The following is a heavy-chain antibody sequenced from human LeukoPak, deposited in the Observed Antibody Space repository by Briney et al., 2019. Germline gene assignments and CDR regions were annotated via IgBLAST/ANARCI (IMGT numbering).Heavy chain of an antibody. J-gene: IGHJ4*02. Sequence: SGGSLRLSCAASGFIFSSHAMHWVRQAPGKGLEWVAVISYDGSNKYYADSVKGRFTISRDNSKNTLSLQVNSLRAEDTAVYYCARDMFGFSSSEFDYWGQGTLVTVSS. D-gene: IGHD3-10*02. CDR2: ISYDGSNK. V-gene: IGHV3-30-3*01. CDR3: ARDMFGFSSSEFDY. CDR1: GFIFSSHA.